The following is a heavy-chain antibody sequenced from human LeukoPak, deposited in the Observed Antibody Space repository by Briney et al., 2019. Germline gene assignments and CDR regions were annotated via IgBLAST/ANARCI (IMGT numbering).Heavy chain of an antibody. D-gene: IGHD6-19*01. J-gene: IGHJ6*04. CDR3: ARDGGSGWHFYYYYGMDV. Sequence: GGSLRLSCAASGFTFSSYEMSWVRQAPGKGLEWVSYISSSGSTIYYADSVKGRFTISRDNAKNSLYLQMNSLRAEDTAVYYCARDGGSGWHFYYYYGMDVWGKGTTVSVSS. CDR2: ISSSGSTI. CDR1: GFTFSSYE. V-gene: IGHV3-48*03.